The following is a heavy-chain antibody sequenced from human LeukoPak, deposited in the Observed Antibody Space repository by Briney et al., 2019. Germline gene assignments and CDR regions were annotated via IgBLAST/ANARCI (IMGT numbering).Heavy chain of an antibody. D-gene: IGHD5-18*01. CDR3: ARSSWIQQSSDF. V-gene: IGHV7-4-1*02. J-gene: IGHJ4*02. CDR1: GYSFTTFA. CDR2: INTNTGNP. Sequence: ASVKVSCKASGYSFTTFAMNWVRQAPGQGLEWMGWINTNTGNPTYAQDFTGRFVFSLDTSVTTTFLEIRSLKAEDTAIYYCARSSWIQQSSDFWGQGTLVTVSS.